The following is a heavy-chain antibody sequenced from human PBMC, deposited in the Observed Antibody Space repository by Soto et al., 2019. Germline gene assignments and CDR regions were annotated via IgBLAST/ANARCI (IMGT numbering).Heavy chain of an antibody. V-gene: IGHV1-8*01. CDR3: ARCDPGPGLYYYYYYYMDV. Sequence: ASVKVSCKASGYTFTSYDINWVRQATGQGLEWMGWMNPNSGNTGYAQKFQGRVTMTRNTSISTDYMELSSLRSEDTAVYYCARCDPGPGLYYYYYYYMDVWGKGTTVTVSS. D-gene: IGHD2-2*01. CDR2: MNPNSGNT. CDR1: GYTFTSYD. J-gene: IGHJ6*03.